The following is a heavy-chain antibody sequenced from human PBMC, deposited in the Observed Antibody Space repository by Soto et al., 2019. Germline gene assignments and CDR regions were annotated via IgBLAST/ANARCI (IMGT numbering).Heavy chain of an antibody. CDR2: ISAYNGNT. CDR1: GYSFSFYG. J-gene: IGHJ4*02. D-gene: IGHD3-10*01. Sequence: ASVKVSCKASGYSFSFYGINWVRQVPGQGLEWMGWISAYNGNTNFAQKFQGRVTMTTDTSTSTAYMDLRSLRSDDTAVYYCGRDTYYYSRGGIAYWGQGMLVTVSS. CDR3: GRDTYYYSRGGIAY. V-gene: IGHV1-18*01.